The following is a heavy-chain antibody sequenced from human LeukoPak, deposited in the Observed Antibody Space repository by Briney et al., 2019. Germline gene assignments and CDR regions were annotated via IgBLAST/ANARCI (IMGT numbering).Heavy chain of an antibody. Sequence: SETLSLTCAVYGGSFSGYYWNWIRQPPGKGLEWIGEINHSGSTNYNPSLKSRVTISIDTSKNQFSLKLSSVTAADTAVYYCARVYYDILTGYYSYFDYWGQGTLVTVSS. CDR1: GGSFSGYY. D-gene: IGHD3-9*01. V-gene: IGHV4-34*01. CDR3: ARVYYDILTGYYSYFDY. J-gene: IGHJ4*02. CDR2: INHSGST.